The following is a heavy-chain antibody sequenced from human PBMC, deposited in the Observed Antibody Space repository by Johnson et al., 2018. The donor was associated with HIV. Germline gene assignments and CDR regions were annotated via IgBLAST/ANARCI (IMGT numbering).Heavy chain of an antibody. CDR3: ARDGSGHAVVVTATRRGYGFGLDM. V-gene: IGHV3-30*02. J-gene: IGHJ3*02. D-gene: IGHD2-21*02. Sequence: QVQLVESGGGVVQPGGSLRLSCAASGFTFSSFGMHWVRQAPGKGLEWVAFIRYDGSNKYYADSVKGRFSVSRDNSKNTLYLQINSLGLGDTAVYYCARDGSGHAVVVTATRRGYGFGLDMWGQGTMVTVSS. CDR2: IRYDGSNK. CDR1: GFTFSSFG.